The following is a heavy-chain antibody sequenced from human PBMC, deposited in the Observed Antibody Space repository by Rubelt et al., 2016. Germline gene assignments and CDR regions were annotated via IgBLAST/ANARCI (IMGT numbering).Heavy chain of an antibody. CDR1: GFTFSSYG. V-gene: IGHV3-NL1*01. Sequence: QVQLVESGGGVVPPGRSLRLSCAASGFTFSSYGMHWVRQAPGKGLEWVSVISGGGETTYYKDSVKGRFTISSNKARNFLFLQMKSLRAEDTAVYYCARGHFSSGESNWLDPWGQGTLVTVSS. CDR2: ISGGGETT. D-gene: IGHD6-19*01. J-gene: IGHJ5*02. CDR3: ARGHFSSGESNWLDP.